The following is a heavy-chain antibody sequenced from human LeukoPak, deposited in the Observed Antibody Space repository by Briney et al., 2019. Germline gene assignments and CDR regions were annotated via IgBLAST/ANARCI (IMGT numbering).Heavy chain of an antibody. CDR1: GFTFSSYA. D-gene: IGHD2-2*01. V-gene: IGHV3-30-3*01. Sequence: GRSLRLSCAASGFTFSSYAMHWVRQAPGKGLEWVAVISYDGSNKYYADSVKGRFTISRDNSKNTLYLQMNSLRPEGTAVYYCEGYCSSTNCYASYWGQGTLVTASS. CDR2: ISYDGSNK. CDR3: EGYCSSTNCYASY. J-gene: IGHJ4*02.